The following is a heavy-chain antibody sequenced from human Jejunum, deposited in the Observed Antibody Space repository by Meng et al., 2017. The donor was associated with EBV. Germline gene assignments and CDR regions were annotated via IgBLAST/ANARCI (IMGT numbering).Heavy chain of an antibody. Sequence: QVWVVQAGAEVKKPGASVKVSCKASAYPFAGYYMHWVRQAPGQGLEWMGRINPNSGGANYAQKFQGRVTMTRDTSISTAYMELSRLRSDDTAVYYCAREGLVGDLRYFDLWGRGTLVTVSS. CDR2: INPNSGGA. D-gene: IGHD3-16*01. CDR3: AREGLVGDLRYFDL. J-gene: IGHJ2*01. V-gene: IGHV1-2*06. CDR1: AYPFAGYY.